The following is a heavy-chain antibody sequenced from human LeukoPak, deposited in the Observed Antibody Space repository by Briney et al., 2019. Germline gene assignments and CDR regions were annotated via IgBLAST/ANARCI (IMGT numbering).Heavy chain of an antibody. CDR1: GFTFSSYW. CDR3: ARGTLLRGRGGNWFDP. D-gene: IGHD1-26*01. J-gene: IGHJ5*02. CDR2: IKQDGSEK. Sequence: PGGSLRLSCAASGFTFSSYWMSWVRQAPGKGLEWVANIKQDGSEKYYVDSVKGRFTISRDNAKNSLYLQMNSLRAEDTAVYHCARGTLLRGRGGNWFDPWGQGTLVTVSS. V-gene: IGHV3-7*01.